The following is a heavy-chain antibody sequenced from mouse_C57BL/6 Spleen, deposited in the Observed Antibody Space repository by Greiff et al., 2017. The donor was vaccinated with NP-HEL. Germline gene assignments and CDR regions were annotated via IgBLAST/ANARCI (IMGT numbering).Heavy chain of an antibody. V-gene: IGHV1-26*01. CDR2: INPNNGGT. CDR1: GYTFTDYY. CDR3: ARSPYYYVINYFDV. D-gene: IGHD1-1*01. J-gene: IGHJ2*01. Sequence: EVQLQQSGPELVKPGASVKISCKASGYTFTDYYMNWVKQSPGKSLEWIGDINPNNGGTSYNQEFKGKATLTVDKSSSTAYMELRSLTSEDSAVYYCARSPYYYVINYFDVWGPGTTLTVSS.